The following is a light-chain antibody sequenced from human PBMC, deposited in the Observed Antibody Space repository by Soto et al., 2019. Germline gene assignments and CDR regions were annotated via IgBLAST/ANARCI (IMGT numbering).Light chain of an antibody. J-gene: IGKJ4*01. V-gene: IGKV3-20*01. CDR2: GAS. Sequence: EIVMTQSPATLSVSPGEGATPCCRASQTVSNNYLAWCQQKPGQAPRVIMYGASRRATGIPDRFSGGGSGTDFTLTISRLEPEDFAVYYCQQYGSSRTFGGGTKVDIK. CDR1: QTVSNNY. CDR3: QQYGSSRT.